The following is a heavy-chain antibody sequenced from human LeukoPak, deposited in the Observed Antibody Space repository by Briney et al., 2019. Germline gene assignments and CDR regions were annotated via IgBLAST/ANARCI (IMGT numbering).Heavy chain of an antibody. J-gene: IGHJ6*03. CDR3: ARVEEGYGSGRRENYYYYYMDV. D-gene: IGHD3-10*01. Sequence: PSGTLSLTCAVSGGSISSSNWWSWVRQPPGKGLEWIGEIYHSGSTNYSPSLKSRVTISVDRSKNQFSLKLSSVTAADTAVYYCARVEEGYGSGRRENYYYYYMDVWGKGTTVTISS. CDR2: IYHSGST. V-gene: IGHV4-4*02. CDR1: GGSISSSNW.